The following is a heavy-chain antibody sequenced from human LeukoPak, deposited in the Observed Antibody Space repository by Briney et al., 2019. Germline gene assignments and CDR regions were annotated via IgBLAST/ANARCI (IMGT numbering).Heavy chain of an antibody. D-gene: IGHD2-2*01. Sequence: SETLSLTCTVSGGSISSYYWSWIRQPPGKGLEWIGYIYTSGSTNYNPSLKSRVTISVDTSKNQFSLKLSSVTAADTAVYYCARLLVVPAAIGSWFDPWGQGTLVTVSS. V-gene: IGHV4-4*09. J-gene: IGHJ5*02. CDR2: IYTSGST. CDR3: ARLLVVPAAIGSWFDP. CDR1: GGSISSYY.